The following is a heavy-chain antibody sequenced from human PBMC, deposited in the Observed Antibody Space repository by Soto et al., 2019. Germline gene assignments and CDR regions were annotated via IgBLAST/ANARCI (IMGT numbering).Heavy chain of an antibody. Sequence: LSLTCTVSGGSISSGGYYWSWIRQHPGKGLEWIGYIYYSGSTYYNPSLKSRVTISVDTSKNQFSLKLSSVTAADTAVYYCARDIPTEAHAFDIWGQGTMVTVSS. V-gene: IGHV4-31*03. CDR1: GGSISSGGYY. CDR2: IYYSGST. J-gene: IGHJ3*02. CDR3: ARDIPTEAHAFDI.